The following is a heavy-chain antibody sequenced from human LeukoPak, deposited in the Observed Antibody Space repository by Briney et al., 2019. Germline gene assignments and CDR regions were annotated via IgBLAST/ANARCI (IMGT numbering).Heavy chain of an antibody. Sequence: GGSLRLSCAASGFTFDDYGMSWVRQAPGKGLEWVSSISSSSSYIYYADSVKGRFTISRDNAKNSLYLQMNSLRAEDTAVYYCAREVYYGSGSNFDYWGQGTLVTVSS. CDR3: AREVYYGSGSNFDY. D-gene: IGHD3-10*01. CDR2: ISSSSSYI. J-gene: IGHJ4*02. V-gene: IGHV3-21*01. CDR1: GFTFDDYG.